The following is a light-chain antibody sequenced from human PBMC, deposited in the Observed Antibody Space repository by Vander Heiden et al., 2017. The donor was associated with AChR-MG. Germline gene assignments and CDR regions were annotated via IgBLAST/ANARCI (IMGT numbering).Light chain of an antibody. CDR1: RRDVGSYNY. J-gene: IGLJ2*01. CDR3: SSFTSSSTVI. Sequence: QSALTQPASVSGSPGQSITISCTGTRRDVGSYNYVSWYQQHPGKAPKLVIYDVSNRPSGISNRFSGSKSGSTASLTISGLQAEDEADYYCSSFTSSSTVIFGGGTKLTVL. CDR2: DVS. V-gene: IGLV2-14*03.